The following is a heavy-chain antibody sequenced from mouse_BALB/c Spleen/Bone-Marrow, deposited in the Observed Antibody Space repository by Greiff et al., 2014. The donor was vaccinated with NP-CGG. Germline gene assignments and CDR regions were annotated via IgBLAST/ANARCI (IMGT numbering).Heavy chain of an antibody. D-gene: IGHD2-3*01. CDR3: TRDDGSFAY. CDR2: IYPSDSYT. J-gene: IGHJ3*01. CDR1: GYTFTSYW. V-gene: IGHV1-69*02. Sequence: VQLQQSGAELVRPGASVKLSCKASGYTFTSYWINWVKQRPGQGLEWIGNIYPSDSYTNYNQKFKDKATLTIDKSSSTAYMHLSSPTSEDSAVYYCTRDDGSFAYWGQGTLVTVSA.